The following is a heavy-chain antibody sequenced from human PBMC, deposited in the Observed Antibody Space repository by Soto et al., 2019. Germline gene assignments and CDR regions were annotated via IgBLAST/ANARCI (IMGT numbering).Heavy chain of an antibody. Sequence: QVQLVESGGGVVQPGRSLRLSLMHWVRQAPGKGQDWVAAISYDGSNKHYADSVKGRFTISRDNSKNTLYLEMNSLRGEDTAVYSCARGDPYYGMDVWGQGTTVTVSS. J-gene: IGHJ6*02. CDR3: ARGDPYYGMDV. V-gene: IGHV3-30*03. CDR2: ISYDGSNK.